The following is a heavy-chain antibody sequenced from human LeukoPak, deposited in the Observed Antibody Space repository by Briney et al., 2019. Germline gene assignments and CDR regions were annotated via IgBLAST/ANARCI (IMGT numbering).Heavy chain of an antibody. CDR1: GYTFTGYY. Sequence: ASVKVSCKASGYTFTGYYMHWVRQALGQGLEWMGWINPNSGGTNYAQKFQGRVTMTRDTSISTAYMELSRLRSDDTAVYYCARGGFLETSYNWFDPWGQGTLVTVSS. D-gene: IGHD3-3*01. V-gene: IGHV1-2*02. J-gene: IGHJ5*02. CDR2: INPNSGGT. CDR3: ARGGFLETSYNWFDP.